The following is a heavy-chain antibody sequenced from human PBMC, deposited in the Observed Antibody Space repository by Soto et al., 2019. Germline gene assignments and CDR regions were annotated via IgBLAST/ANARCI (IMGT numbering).Heavy chain of an antibody. CDR3: ARGDIVVVPAAMESYWYFDL. Sequence: QVQLQQWGAGLLKPSETLSLTCAVYGGSFSGYYWSWIRQPPGKGLEWIGEINHSGSTNYNPYLKSRVTISVDTSKNQFSLKLSSVTAADTAVYYCARGDIVVVPAAMESYWYFDLWGRGTLVTVSS. V-gene: IGHV4-34*01. D-gene: IGHD2-2*01. J-gene: IGHJ2*01. CDR2: INHSGST. CDR1: GGSFSGYY.